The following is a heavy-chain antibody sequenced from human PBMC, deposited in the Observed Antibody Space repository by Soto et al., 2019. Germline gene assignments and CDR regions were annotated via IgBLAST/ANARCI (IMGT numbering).Heavy chain of an antibody. D-gene: IGHD3-10*01. J-gene: IGHJ6*02. V-gene: IGHV3-30*18. Sequence: QVQLVESGGGVVQPGRSLRLSCAASGFTFSSYGMHWVRQAPGKGLEWVAVISYDGGNKYYADSVKGRYTIFRDNSKNTLYLQMNSLRAEDTAVYYCAKEVGWRSDYDYYGMDVWGQGTTVTVSS. CDR1: GFTFSSYG. CDR2: ISYDGGNK. CDR3: AKEVGWRSDYDYYGMDV.